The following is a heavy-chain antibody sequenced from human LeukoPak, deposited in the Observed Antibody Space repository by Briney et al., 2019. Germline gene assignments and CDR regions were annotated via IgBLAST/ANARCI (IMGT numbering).Heavy chain of an antibody. CDR2: INPNSGGT. V-gene: IGHV1-2*02. D-gene: IGHD3-22*01. CDR1: GYTFTGYY. Sequence: GTSVKVSCKPSGYTFTGYYMHWVRQAPGQALKWMGWINPNSGGTNYAQKFQGRVTMTRDTSISTAYMELSRLRSDDTAVYYCARGLDYYDSSGLEWWGQGTLVVVSS. J-gene: IGHJ4*02. CDR3: ARGLDYYDSSGLEW.